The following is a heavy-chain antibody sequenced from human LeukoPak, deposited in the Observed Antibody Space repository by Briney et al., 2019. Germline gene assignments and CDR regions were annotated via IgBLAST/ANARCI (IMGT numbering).Heavy chain of an antibody. CDR3: AKSSRKDYYDSSGYYTFDY. J-gene: IGHJ4*02. V-gene: IGHV3-23*01. CDR2: ISGSGGST. CDR1: GFTFSSYA. Sequence: GGSLRLSCAASGFTFSSYAMSWVRQAPGKGLEWVSAISGSGGSTYYADSVKGRFTISRDNSKNTLYLQMNSLRAEDTAVYYCAKSSRKDYYDSSGYYTFDYWGQGTLVTVSS. D-gene: IGHD3-22*01.